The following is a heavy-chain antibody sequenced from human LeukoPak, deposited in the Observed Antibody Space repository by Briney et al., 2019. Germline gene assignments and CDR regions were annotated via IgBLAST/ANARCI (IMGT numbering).Heavy chain of an antibody. D-gene: IGHD6-19*01. CDR3: ARDKLGSGYSSDFDY. CDR2: IYTGGTT. CDR1: GFSVSSNY. Sequence: PGGSLRLSCAASGFSVSSNYMNWVRQAPGKGLEWVSAIYTGGTTYYADSVKGRFTISRDNSKNTLYLQMNSRRAEDTAVYYCARDKLGSGYSSDFDYWGQGTLVTVSS. J-gene: IGHJ4*02. V-gene: IGHV3-66*02.